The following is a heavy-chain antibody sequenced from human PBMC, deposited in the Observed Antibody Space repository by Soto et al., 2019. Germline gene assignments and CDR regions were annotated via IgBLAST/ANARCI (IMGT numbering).Heavy chain of an antibody. CDR2: IKQDGSEK. D-gene: IGHD3-3*01. V-gene: IGHV3-7*01. Sequence: PGGSLRLSCAASGFTFSSYWMSWVRQAPGKGLEWVANIKQDGSEKYYVDSVKGRFTISRDNAKNSLYLQMNSLRAEDTAVYYCARGFFGNVPGLRDYYYYYCYLDVWGKGTTVTVSS. CDR3: ARGFFGNVPGLRDYYYYYCYLDV. CDR1: GFTFSSYW. J-gene: IGHJ6*03.